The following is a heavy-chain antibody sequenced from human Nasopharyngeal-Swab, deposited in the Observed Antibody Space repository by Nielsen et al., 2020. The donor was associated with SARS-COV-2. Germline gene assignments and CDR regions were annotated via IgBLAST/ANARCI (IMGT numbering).Heavy chain of an antibody. CDR3: ARVGSRGGNAFDI. Sequence: WVRQAPGQGLEWMGGIIPIFGTANYAQKFQGRVTITADKSTSTAYMELSSLRSEDTAVYYCARVGSRGGNAFDIWGQGTMVTVS. V-gene: IGHV1-69*06. D-gene: IGHD1-26*01. J-gene: IGHJ3*02. CDR2: IIPIFGTA.